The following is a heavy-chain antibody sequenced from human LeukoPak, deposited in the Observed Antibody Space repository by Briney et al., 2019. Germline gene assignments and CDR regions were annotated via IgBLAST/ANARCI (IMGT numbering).Heavy chain of an antibody. CDR1: GYTFSDYD. Sequence: GASVKVSCKASGYTFSDYDMHWVRQAPGQGLEWMGWINPNSGGTNYAQKFQGRVTMTRDTSISTAYMELSRLRSDDTAVYYCARDPYEYCSSTICYPFDYWGQGTLVTVSS. D-gene: IGHD2-2*01. V-gene: IGHV1-2*02. CDR2: INPNSGGT. J-gene: IGHJ4*02. CDR3: ARDPYEYCSSTICYPFDY.